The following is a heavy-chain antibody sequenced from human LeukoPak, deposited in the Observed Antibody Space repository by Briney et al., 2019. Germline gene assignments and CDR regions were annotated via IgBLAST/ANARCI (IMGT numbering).Heavy chain of an antibody. D-gene: IGHD3-10*01. Sequence: SEGLSVTCTDSGASITNYYWSWVREPPGEGLEWVGYIYYSGSTYYNPSLKSRFTISVDTSKNQFSLRLRSVTAADTAMYYCARSSGSSHLYDYWGQGTLAIVTS. CDR3: ARSSGSSHLYDY. V-gene: IGHV4-59*01. J-gene: IGHJ4*02. CDR2: IYYSGST. CDR1: GASITNYY.